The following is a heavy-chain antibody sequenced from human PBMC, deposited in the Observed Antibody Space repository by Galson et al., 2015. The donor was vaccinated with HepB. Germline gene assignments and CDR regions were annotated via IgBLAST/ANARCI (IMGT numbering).Heavy chain of an antibody. J-gene: IGHJ5*02. CDR3: AHSHFMEWFQGDKKDWFDP. Sequence: PALVTPTQTLTLTCTFSGFSLSTSGVAVGWIRQPPGKALEWLALIYWNDDKHYSPSLKGRLTITRDTSKSQVVLTLTNVDPVDSGTYYCAHSHFMEWFQGDKKDWFDPWGQGTLVTVSS. V-gene: IGHV2-5*01. CDR1: GFSLSTSGVA. CDR2: IYWNDDK. D-gene: IGHD3-3*01.